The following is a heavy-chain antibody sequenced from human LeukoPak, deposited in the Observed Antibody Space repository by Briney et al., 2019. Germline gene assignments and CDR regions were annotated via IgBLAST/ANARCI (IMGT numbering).Heavy chain of an antibody. V-gene: IGHV3-30*04. J-gene: IGHJ4*02. CDR1: GFTFSSYA. CDR3: ARDTYSSGWYVDY. CDR2: IADDGSNK. D-gene: IGHD6-19*01. Sequence: GRSLRLSCAASGFTFSSYAMHWVRQAPGKGLKWVAVIADDGSNKYYADSVKGRFTISRDNSNNTLYLQMNSLRAEDTAVYYCARDTYSSGWYVDYWGQGTLVTVSS.